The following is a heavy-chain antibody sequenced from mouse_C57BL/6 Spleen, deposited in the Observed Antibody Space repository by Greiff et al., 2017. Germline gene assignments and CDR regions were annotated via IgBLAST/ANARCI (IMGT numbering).Heavy chain of an antibody. CDR1: GYTFTDYY. CDR3: ARDSNWYFDG. V-gene: IGHV1-76*01. D-gene: IGHD2-5*01. CDR2: IYPGSGNT. Sequence: QVQLQQSGAELVRPGASVKLSCKASGYTFTDYYINWVKQRPGQGLEWIARIYPGSGNTYYNEKFKGKATLTAEKSSSTAYMQLSSLTSEDSAVYYCARDSNWYFDGWGTGTTVTVSS. J-gene: IGHJ1*03.